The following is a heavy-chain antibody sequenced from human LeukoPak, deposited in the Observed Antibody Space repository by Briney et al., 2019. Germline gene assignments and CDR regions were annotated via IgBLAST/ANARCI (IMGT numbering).Heavy chain of an antibody. V-gene: IGHV4-59*08. J-gene: IGHJ4*02. D-gene: IGHD3-22*01. CDR2: IYHSGNT. CDR3: ARGPYYYDSSGYYFKSFDY. Sequence: SETLSLTCTVSGDSIRNFYWNWVRQPPGRGLEWIGYIYHSGNTNFNPSLKSRLTMSIDTSKNQFSLRLTSVTAADTAVYYCARGPYYYDSSGYYFKSFDYWGQGTLVTVSS. CDR1: GDSIRNFY.